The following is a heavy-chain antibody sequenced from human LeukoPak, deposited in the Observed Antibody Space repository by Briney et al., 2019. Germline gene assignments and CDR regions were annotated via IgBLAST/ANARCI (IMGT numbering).Heavy chain of an antibody. J-gene: IGHJ3*02. D-gene: IGHD5-24*01. CDR1: GGSFRGYY. V-gene: IGHV4-34*01. Sequence: SETLSLTCAVFGGSFRGYYWGWIRKPPGKGLDGIGEINHSGSINYNSSLKSRVTISVDTSKNQFSLKLSSVTAADTAVYYCARGEMATIEDAFDIWGQGTMVTVSS. CDR2: INHSGSI. CDR3: ARGEMATIEDAFDI.